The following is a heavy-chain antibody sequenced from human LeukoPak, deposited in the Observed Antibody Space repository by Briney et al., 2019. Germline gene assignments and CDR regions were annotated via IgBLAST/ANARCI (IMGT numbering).Heavy chain of an antibody. CDR2: ISAYNGNT. Sequence: ASLKVSCTASGYTFTSYGISWVRQAPGQGLEWMGWISAYNGNTNYAQKLQGRVTMTTDTSTSTAYMELRSLRSDDTAVYYCARDTAIFGVDIISDEYGMDVWGQGTTVTVSS. J-gene: IGHJ6*02. D-gene: IGHD3-3*01. CDR3: ARDTAIFGVDIISDEYGMDV. CDR1: GYTFTSYG. V-gene: IGHV1-18*01.